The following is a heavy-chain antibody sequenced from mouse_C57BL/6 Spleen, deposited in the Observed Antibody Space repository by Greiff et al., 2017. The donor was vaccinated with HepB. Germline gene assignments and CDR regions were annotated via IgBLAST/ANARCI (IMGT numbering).Heavy chain of an antibody. D-gene: IGHD1-1*01. CDR2: INPYNGGT. CDR1: GYTFTDYY. CDR3: ARVTTVVATESFDY. J-gene: IGHJ2*01. V-gene: IGHV1-19*01. Sequence: EVQLQQSGPVLVKPGASVKMSCKASGYTFTDYYMNWVKQSHGKSLEWIGVINPYNGGTSYNQKFKGKATLTVDKSSSTAYMELNSLTSEDSAVYYCARVTTVVATESFDYWGQGTTLTVSS.